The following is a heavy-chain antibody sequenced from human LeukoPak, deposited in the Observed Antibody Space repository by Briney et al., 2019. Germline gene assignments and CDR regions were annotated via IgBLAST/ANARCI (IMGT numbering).Heavy chain of an antibody. V-gene: IGHV1-46*01. J-gene: IGHJ6*03. Sequence: ASVKVSCKASGYTFTSYYIHWVRQAPGQGLEWMGLINPSGGSTNYAQKFQGRVTITADKSTSTAYMELSSLRSEDTAVYYCARGRPMYSSGWVYYYYYMDVWGKGTTVTVSS. CDR3: ARGRPMYSSGWVYYYYYMDV. CDR2: INPSGGST. CDR1: GYTFTSYY. D-gene: IGHD6-19*01.